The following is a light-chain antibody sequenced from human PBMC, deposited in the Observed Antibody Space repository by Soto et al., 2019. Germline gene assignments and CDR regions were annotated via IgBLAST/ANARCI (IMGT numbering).Light chain of an antibody. V-gene: IGKV1-27*01. CDR3: QKYNSAPRT. J-gene: IGKJ1*01. Sequence: DIQITQSPSSLSASVGDRITITCRASQGISNYLAWYQQKPGKVPTLLIYAASTWHSGVPSRSSGSGSGTDSALTTSSLQPEHVATYYCQKYNSAPRTFRQGTKVEIK. CDR1: QGISNY. CDR2: AAS.